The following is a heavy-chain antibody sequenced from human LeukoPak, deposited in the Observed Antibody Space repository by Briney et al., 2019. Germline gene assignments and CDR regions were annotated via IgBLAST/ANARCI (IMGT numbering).Heavy chain of an antibody. CDR2: IYPGDSDT. CDR3: SRCGAGASFFDN. D-gene: IGHD1-26*01. V-gene: IGHV5-51*01. Sequence: GESLKISCRGSENRFTTYSIGWVRPMPGKGLEWMGIIYPGDSDTRYSPSFQGQVTISADKSISTAYLQWSSLKASDTAIYYCSRCGAGASFFDNWGQGTLVTVSS. J-gene: IGHJ4*02. CDR1: ENRFTTYS.